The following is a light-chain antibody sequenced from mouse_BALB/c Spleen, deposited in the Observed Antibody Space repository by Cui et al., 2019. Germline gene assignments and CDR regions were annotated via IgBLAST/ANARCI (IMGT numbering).Light chain of an antibody. CDR1: QDISTY. CDR2: FTS. J-gene: IGKJ2*01. Sequence: DTQMRQTTSSLCASLGDRGNNVCRASQDISTYLNWYQQKPYGTVKLLIYFTSGLHSGVPSRFSGSGSGADYSLTISNLEPEDIATYYCQQYSKLPYTFGGGTKLEIK. CDR3: QQYSKLPYT. V-gene: IGKV10-95*01.